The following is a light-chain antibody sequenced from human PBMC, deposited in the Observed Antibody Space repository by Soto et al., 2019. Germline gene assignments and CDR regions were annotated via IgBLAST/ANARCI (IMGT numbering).Light chain of an antibody. J-gene: IGKJ1*01. V-gene: IGKV1-5*03. CDR2: KAS. Sequence: DIQMTQSPSTLSASIGDRVTITCRTSQSVDSWLAWYQQKPGKAPKLLIYKASSLQTGVPSRFSGSGSGTEFTLTISSLQPDDFPTYYCQHYNDYSRMFGQGTKVEI. CDR1: QSVDSW. CDR3: QHYNDYSRM.